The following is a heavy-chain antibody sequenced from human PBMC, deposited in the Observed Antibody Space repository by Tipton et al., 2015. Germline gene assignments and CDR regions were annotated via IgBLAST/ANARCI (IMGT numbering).Heavy chain of an antibody. CDR2: IRNSKYT. Sequence: TLSLTCTVSGGSMSDYYWNWIRQSPGKGLEWIGYIRNSKYTFYNPSLESRVTISVHTSKTQFSLKLISVTAADTAVYYCARARGRHGGLFDSWGQGTLVTVSS. D-gene: IGHD4-23*01. CDR1: GGSMSDYY. J-gene: IGHJ4*02. CDR3: ARARGRHGGLFDS. V-gene: IGHV4-59*01.